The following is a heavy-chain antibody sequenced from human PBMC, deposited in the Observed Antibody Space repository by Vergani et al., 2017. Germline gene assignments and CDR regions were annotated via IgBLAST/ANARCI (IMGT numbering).Heavy chain of an antibody. Sequence: QVQLVQSGAEVKKPGASVKVSCKASGYTFTSYGISWVRQAPGQGLEWMGWISAYNGNTNYAQKLKGRVTMTTDTSTSTAYMELRSLRSDDTAVYYCARDINRDILTGLPLFGAFDIWGQGTMVTVSS. J-gene: IGHJ3*02. V-gene: IGHV1-18*01. CDR3: ARDINRDILTGLPLFGAFDI. CDR2: ISAYNGNT. CDR1: GYTFTSYG. D-gene: IGHD3-9*01.